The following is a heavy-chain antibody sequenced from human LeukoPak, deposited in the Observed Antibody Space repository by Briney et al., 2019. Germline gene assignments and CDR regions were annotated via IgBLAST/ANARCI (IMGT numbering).Heavy chain of an antibody. D-gene: IGHD6-13*01. V-gene: IGHV3-30*18. CDR3: AKDGQLGGSSWFTLYFDY. Sequence: GGSLRLSCAASGFTFSSYGMHWVRQAPGKGLEWVAVISYDGGNKYYADSVKGRITISRDNSKNTLYLQMNSLRPEDTAVYYCAKDGQLGGSSWFTLYFDYWGQGTLVTVSS. CDR1: GFTFSSYG. J-gene: IGHJ4*02. CDR2: ISYDGGNK.